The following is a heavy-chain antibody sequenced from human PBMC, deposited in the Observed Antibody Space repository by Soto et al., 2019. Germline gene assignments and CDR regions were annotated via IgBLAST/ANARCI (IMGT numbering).Heavy chain of an antibody. CDR2: ISAYNGNT. CDR1: GYTFSSYH. CDR3: SRDLPTVDF. J-gene: IGHJ4*01. V-gene: IGHV1-18*01. Sequence: QIQLVQSGAEVKKPGASVKVSCKASGYTFSSYHITLVREAPGQGLEWMGWISAYNGNTNYAQKIKGRVTMTTNPSTSTAYTEQRILRADDTTVYYCSRDLPTVDFCGHGTLVTVAS.